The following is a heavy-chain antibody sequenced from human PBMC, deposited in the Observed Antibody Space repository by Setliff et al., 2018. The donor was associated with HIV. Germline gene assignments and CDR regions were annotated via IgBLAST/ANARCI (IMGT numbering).Heavy chain of an antibody. Sequence: SETLSLTCTVSGGSLSGDYWSWIRQSPGKGLEWIGYIHTRGSINYIPSLKTRATVSLDTSKNQFFLRLTSVTAADTAIHYCVRHPREEPQRNYKFDSWGQGMLVTVSS. V-gene: IGHV4-4*09. CDR1: GGSLSGDY. D-gene: IGHD1-7*01. J-gene: IGHJ4*02. CDR3: VRHPREEPQRNYKFDS. CDR2: IHTRGSI.